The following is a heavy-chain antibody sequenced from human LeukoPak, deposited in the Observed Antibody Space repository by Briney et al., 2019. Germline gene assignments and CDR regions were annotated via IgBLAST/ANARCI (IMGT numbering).Heavy chain of an antibody. D-gene: IGHD2-15*01. CDR2: IYYSGST. CDR1: GGSLSSGGYY. CDR3: ARQGGYCSGGSCYSDQLDY. Sequence: SETLSLTCTVSGGSLSSGGYYWSWIRQHPGKGLEWIGYIYYSGSTYYNPSLKSRVTISVDTSKNQFSLKLSSVTAADTAVYYCARQGGYCSGGSCYSDQLDYWGQGTLVTVSS. J-gene: IGHJ4*02. V-gene: IGHV4-31*03.